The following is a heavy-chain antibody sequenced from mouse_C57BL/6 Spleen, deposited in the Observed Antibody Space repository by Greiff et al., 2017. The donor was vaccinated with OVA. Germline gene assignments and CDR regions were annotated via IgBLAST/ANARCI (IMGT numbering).Heavy chain of an antibody. J-gene: IGHJ4*01. CDR2: IDPSDSYT. CDR1: GYTFTSYW. D-gene: IGHD2-4*01. CDR3: ARRVDYDYAMDY. Sequence: VQLQQPGAELVMPGASVKLSCKASGYTFTSYWMHWVKQRPGQGLEWIGEIDPSDSYTNYNQKFKGKSTLTVDKSSSTAYMQLSSLTSEDSAVYYCARRVDYDYAMDYWGQGTSVTVSS. V-gene: IGHV1-69*01.